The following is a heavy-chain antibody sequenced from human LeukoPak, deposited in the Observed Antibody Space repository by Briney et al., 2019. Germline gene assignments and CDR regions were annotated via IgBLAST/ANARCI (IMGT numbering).Heavy chain of an antibody. Sequence: GGSLRLSCAASGFTFSSYAMHWVRQAPGKGLEWVAVISYDGSNKYYADSVKGRFTISRDNSKNTLYLQMNSLRAEDTAVYYCAREWDQTAFDIWGQGTMVTVSS. CDR3: AREWDQTAFDI. J-gene: IGHJ3*02. CDR1: GFTFSSYA. CDR2: ISYDGSNK. V-gene: IGHV3-30-3*01. D-gene: IGHD1-26*01.